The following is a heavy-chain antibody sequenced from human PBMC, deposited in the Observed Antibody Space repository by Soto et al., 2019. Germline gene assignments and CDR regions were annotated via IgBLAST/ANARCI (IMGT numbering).Heavy chain of an antibody. Sequence: SETLSLTWAVYGGSFSGYYWSWIRQPPGKGLEWIGEINHSGGTNYNPSLKSRVTISVDTSKNQFSLKLSSVTAADTAVYYCARAAFFLRYFDWFRRYFDYWGQGTLVTVSS. D-gene: IGHD3-9*01. CDR2: INHSGGT. CDR1: GGSFSGYY. V-gene: IGHV4-34*01. J-gene: IGHJ4*02. CDR3: ARAAFFLRYFDWFRRYFDY.